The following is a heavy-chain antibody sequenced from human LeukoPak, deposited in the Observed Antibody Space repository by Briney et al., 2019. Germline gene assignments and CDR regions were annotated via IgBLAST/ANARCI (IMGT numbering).Heavy chain of an antibody. J-gene: IGHJ6*02. V-gene: IGHV3-33*01. CDR2: IWYDGSNE. CDR1: GLTFSSYG. Sequence: GGSLRLSCAASGLTFSSYGMHWVRQAPGKGLEWVAVIWYDGSNEYYADSVKGRFTISRDNSKNTLYLQMNSLRAEDTAVYYCAGDYGEYYYGMDVWGQGTTVTVSS. D-gene: IGHD4-17*01. CDR3: AGDYGEYYYGMDV.